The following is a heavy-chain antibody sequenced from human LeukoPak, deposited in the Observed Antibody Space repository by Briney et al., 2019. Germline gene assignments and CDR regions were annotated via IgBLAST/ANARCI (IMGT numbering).Heavy chain of an antibody. D-gene: IGHD5-18*01. CDR3: ARGGYNYGFDY. J-gene: IGHJ4*02. Sequence: GGSLRLSCAASGFTFNNYWMSWVRQAPGKGLEWVSYISSSGSTIYYADSVKGRFTISRDNAKNSLYLQMNSLRAEDTAVYYCARGGYNYGFDYWGQGTLVTVSS. V-gene: IGHV3-48*04. CDR2: ISSSGSTI. CDR1: GFTFNNYW.